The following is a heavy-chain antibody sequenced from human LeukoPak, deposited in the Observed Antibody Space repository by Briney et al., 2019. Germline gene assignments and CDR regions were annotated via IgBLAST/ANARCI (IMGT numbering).Heavy chain of an antibody. V-gene: IGHV4-39*01. CDR3: ATITSAVASDFDN. Sequence: SETLSLTCTVSDXSISGSSYYWGWIRQPPGKGLELIGIIFYTGSTYYNPSLKSRVTISVDTSKNQFSLKLPSATAADTAVYYCATITSAVASDFDNWGPGTLVTVST. CDR1: DXSISGSSYY. D-gene: IGHD6-19*01. CDR2: IFYTGST. J-gene: IGHJ4*02.